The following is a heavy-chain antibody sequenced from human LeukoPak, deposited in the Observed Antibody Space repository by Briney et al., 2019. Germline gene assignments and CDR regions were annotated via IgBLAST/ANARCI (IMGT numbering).Heavy chain of an antibody. J-gene: IGHJ6*02. CDR3: AGGREENDYYYYYGMDV. CDR1: GYTFTSYD. Sequence: ASVKVSCKASGYTFTSYDINWVRQATGQGLEWMGWMNPNSGNTGYAQKFQGRVTMTRNTSISTAYMELSSLRSEDTAVYYCAGGREENDYYYYYGMDVWGQGTTVTVSS. D-gene: IGHD1-1*01. V-gene: IGHV1-8*01. CDR2: MNPNSGNT.